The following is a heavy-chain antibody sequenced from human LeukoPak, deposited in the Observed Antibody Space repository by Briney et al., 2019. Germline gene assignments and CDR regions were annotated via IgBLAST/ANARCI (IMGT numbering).Heavy chain of an antibody. D-gene: IGHD1-26*01. CDR3: ARAPVIVGATIFDY. Sequence: SVKVSCKXSGGTFSSYTISWVQQAPRQGLEWMGRIIPILGIANYAQKFQGRVTITADKSTSTAYMELSSLRSEDTAVYYCARAPVIVGATIFDYWGQGTLVTVSS. CDR2: IIPILGIA. CDR1: GGTFSSYT. J-gene: IGHJ4*02. V-gene: IGHV1-69*02.